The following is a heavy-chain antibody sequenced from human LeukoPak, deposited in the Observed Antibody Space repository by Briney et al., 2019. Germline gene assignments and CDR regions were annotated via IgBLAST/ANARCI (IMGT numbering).Heavy chain of an antibody. CDR3: ARHLGAIRGGFDS. V-gene: IGHV4-39*01. CDR2: IYYSGST. J-gene: IGHJ4*02. D-gene: IGHD1-26*01. CDR1: GGSISSTDYY. Sequence: SETLSLTCTVSGGSISSTDYYWGWIRQPPRKGLEWIGSIYYSGSTYYNPSLQSRVTVSVDTSKNQFSLKLSSVTAADTAVYYCARHLGAIRGGFDSWGQGTLVTVSS.